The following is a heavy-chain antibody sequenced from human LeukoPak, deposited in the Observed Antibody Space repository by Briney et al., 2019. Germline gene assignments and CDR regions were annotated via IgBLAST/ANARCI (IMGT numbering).Heavy chain of an antibody. CDR1: GFTFSSYA. J-gene: IGHJ4*02. D-gene: IGHD3-10*01. CDR2: ISGSGGST. Sequence: GGSLRLSCAASGFTFSSYAMNWVRQAPGKGLEWVSLISGSGGSTYYADSVKGRFTISRDNSKNTLYLQMNSLRAEDTAVYYCAKIWFGELLPFDHWGQGTLVTVSS. V-gene: IGHV3-23*01. CDR3: AKIWFGELLPFDH.